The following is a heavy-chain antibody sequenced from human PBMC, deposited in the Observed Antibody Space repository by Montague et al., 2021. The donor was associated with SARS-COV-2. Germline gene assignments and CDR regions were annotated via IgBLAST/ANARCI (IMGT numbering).Heavy chain of an antibody. J-gene: IGHJ6*02. CDR1: GDSIRESH. V-gene: IGHV4-4*09. CDR3: ARLTGSRVYYYHYGLDV. Sequence: SETLSLTCTVSGDSIRESHWSWIRQPPGKGLEWIGYIDNSGSTNYNPALESRVTLTVSASNNQFYLTLRSVTAADTAVCYCARLTGSRVYYYHYGLDVWGQGTTVTVSS. D-gene: IGHD1-20*01. CDR2: IDNSGST.